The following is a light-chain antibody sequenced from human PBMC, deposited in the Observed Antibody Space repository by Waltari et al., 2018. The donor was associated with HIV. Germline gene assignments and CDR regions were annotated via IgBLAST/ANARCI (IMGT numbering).Light chain of an antibody. V-gene: IGLV1-44*01. Sequence: QSVLTQPPSVSGTPGQRVSISCSTSRANIGENTVHCYQQFPGMAPTLVVGRNRHRPSGVSARFSGSKAGTSASLAISGLRSEDEADYYCASWEDSLNGWVFGGGTTLTVL. CDR2: RNR. CDR3: ASWEDSLNGWV. J-gene: IGLJ3*02. CDR1: RANIGENT.